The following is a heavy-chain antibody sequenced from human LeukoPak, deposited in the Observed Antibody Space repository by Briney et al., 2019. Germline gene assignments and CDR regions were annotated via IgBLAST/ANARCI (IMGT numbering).Heavy chain of an antibody. V-gene: IGHV4-59*01. D-gene: IGHD5-24*01. CDR3: ASSRWRLDY. J-gene: IGHJ4*02. Sequence: SETLSLTCTVSGGSISSYYWRWIRQPPGKGLEWIGYIYYSGSTNYNPSLKSRVTISVDTSKNQFSLKLSSVTAADTAVYYCASSRWRLDYWGQGTLVTVSS. CDR1: GGSISSYY. CDR2: IYYSGST.